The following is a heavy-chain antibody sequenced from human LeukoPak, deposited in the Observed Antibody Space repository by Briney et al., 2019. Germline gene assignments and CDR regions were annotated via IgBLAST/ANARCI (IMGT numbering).Heavy chain of an antibody. J-gene: IGHJ4*02. Sequence: GRSLRLSCAASGFTFDDYAMHWVRQAPGKDLEWVSGISWNSGSIGYADSVKGRFTISRDNAKNSLYLQMNSLRAEDTALYYCAKVYSSSWYGFDYWGQGTLVTVSS. CDR1: GFTFDDYA. V-gene: IGHV3-9*01. CDR3: AKVYSSSWYGFDY. D-gene: IGHD6-13*01. CDR2: ISWNSGSI.